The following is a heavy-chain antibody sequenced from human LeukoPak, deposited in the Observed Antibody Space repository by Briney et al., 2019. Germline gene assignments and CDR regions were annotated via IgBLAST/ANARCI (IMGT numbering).Heavy chain of an antibody. V-gene: IGHV4-59*01. J-gene: IGHJ4*02. Sequence: PSETLSLTCTVSGGSISSYYWSWIRQPPGKGLEWIGYIYYSGSTNYNPSLKSRVTISVDTSKNQFSLKLSSVTAADTAVYYCAAGGDDYSNYVDYWGQGTLVTVSS. CDR1: GGSISSYY. CDR3: AAGGDDYSNYVDY. CDR2: IYYSGST. D-gene: IGHD4-11*01.